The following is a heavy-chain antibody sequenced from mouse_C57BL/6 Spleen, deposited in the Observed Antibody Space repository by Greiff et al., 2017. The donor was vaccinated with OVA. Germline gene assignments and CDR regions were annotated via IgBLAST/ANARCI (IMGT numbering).Heavy chain of an antibody. D-gene: IGHD3-2*02. CDR3: TRGRQLRILDYFDD. J-gene: IGHJ2*01. CDR1: GYTFTDYG. Sequence: QVQLKESGAELVRPGASVTLSCKASGYTFTDYGMRWVKQTPVHGLEWIGAIDPGTGGTASNQKFKGKAILTAAKSSSPAYMALRSLTSEDSAVYYCTRGRQLRILDYFDDWGKGTTRTVSS. CDR2: IDPGTGGT. V-gene: IGHV1-15*01.